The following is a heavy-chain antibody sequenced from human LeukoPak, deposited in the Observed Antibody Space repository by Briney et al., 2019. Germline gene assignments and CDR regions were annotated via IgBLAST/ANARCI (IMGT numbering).Heavy chain of an antibody. CDR3: ARGPPSGY. D-gene: IGHD3-10*01. CDR1: GGSFSGYY. Sequence: SETLSLTCAVYGGSFSGYYWSWIRQPPGKGLEWIGEINHSGSTNYNPSLKSRVTISVDTSKNQFSLKLSSVTAADTAVYYCARGPPSGYWGQGTLVAASS. V-gene: IGHV4-34*01. CDR2: INHSGST. J-gene: IGHJ4*02.